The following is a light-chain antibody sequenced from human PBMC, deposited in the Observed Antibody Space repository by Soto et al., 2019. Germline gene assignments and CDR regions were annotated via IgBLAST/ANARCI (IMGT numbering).Light chain of an antibody. J-gene: IGKJ2*02. CDR3: HQYDQWPST. CDR1: QSVSNN. V-gene: IGKV3-15*01. CDR2: GAS. Sequence: EIVMTQSPATLSVSPGEGATLSCRAGQSVSNNLAWYQQQPGQAPRLLIYGASNRATGIPARFSGSGSGTEFTLTISSLQSEDFAVYHCHQYDQWPSTFGQGTKVDIK.